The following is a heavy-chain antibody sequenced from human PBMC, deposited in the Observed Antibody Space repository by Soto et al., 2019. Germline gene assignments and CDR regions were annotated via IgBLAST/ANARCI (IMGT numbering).Heavy chain of an antibody. CDR2: ISPLFSTT. CDR1: GDLFYNYA. CDR3: AASASVAAAGYFKF. V-gene: IGHV1-69*01. Sequence: QVQLVQSGAEVKERGSSEKFSCKATGDLFYNYAFNWVRQAPGQGLEWMGRISPLFSTTNYAQKFQGRVTIGADELTTIVYLEVSNLESEDTAMYYCAASASVAAAGYFKFWGQGTLVTVSP. J-gene: IGHJ4*02. D-gene: IGHD6-13*01.